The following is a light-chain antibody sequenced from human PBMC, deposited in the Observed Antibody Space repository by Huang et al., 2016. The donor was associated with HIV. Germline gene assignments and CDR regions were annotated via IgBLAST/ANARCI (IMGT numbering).Light chain of an antibody. J-gene: IGKJ2*01. V-gene: IGKV2-30*01. CDR2: KVS. Sequence: DVVMTPSPLSLPVTLGQPASISCRSSQSLAYSDGNTYLNWFQQRPGQSPWRLIYKVSNRDSGVPDRVSGSGSGTDFTLKIRNVEAEDGGISYCMQGPHWPPRTFGQGTKL. CDR1: QSLAYSDGNTY. CDR3: MQGPHWPPRT.